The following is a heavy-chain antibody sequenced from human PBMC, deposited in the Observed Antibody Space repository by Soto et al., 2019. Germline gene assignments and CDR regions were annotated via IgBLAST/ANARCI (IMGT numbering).Heavy chain of an antibody. J-gene: IGHJ5*02. CDR3: ARLYYDILTGFDNWFDP. Sequence: SETLSLTCTVSGGSISSYYWSWIRQPPGKGLEWIGYIYYSGSTNYNPSLKSRVTISVDTSKNQSSLKLSSVTAADTAVYYCARLYYDILTGFDNWFDPWGQGTLVTVSS. CDR1: GGSISSYY. CDR2: IYYSGST. V-gene: IGHV4-59*01. D-gene: IGHD3-9*01.